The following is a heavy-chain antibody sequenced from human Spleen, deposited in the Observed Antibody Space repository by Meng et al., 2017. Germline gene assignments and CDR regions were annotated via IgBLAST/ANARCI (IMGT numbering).Heavy chain of an antibody. CDR2: INHSGRT. V-gene: IGHV4-34*01. Sequence: QRQQLGARLLKPSATLSLTCAVYGGSFSGYDWTWIRQHPGEGLGLIWEINHSGRTNYNPSRKSRVTISVDTSKTQFSLKLTTVPATDTAVYYCARDSDSAGTPWFDPWGQGTLVTVSS. CDR1: GGSFSGYD. D-gene: IGHD6-13*01. CDR3: ARDSDSAGTPWFDP. J-gene: IGHJ5*02.